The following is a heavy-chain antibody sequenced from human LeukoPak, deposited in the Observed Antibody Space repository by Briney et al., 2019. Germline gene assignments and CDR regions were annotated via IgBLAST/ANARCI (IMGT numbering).Heavy chain of an antibody. V-gene: IGHV4-39*01. CDR3: ARLRAFYYDSSGHYNFDF. CDR2: ISYSGRT. Sequence: SGTLSLTCGVSGGXTSSSSLYWGWIRQPPGKGLECIGRISYSGRTYYNPSLQSRVTISVDTSKNQFSLRLSSVTAADTAVYYCARLRAFYYDSSGHYNFDFWGQGTLVTVSS. CDR1: GGXTSSSSLY. D-gene: IGHD3-22*01. J-gene: IGHJ4*02.